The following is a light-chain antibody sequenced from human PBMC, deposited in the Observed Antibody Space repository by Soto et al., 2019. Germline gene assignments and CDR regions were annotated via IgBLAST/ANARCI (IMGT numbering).Light chain of an antibody. Sequence: EIVLTHSPATLSLSPGARATLSCRASESVSSYLACYQQKPGQAPRLLIHGASNRATGIPARFSGSGSGTDFTLTISSLEPEDCAVYYCQQRSNWPPTWTFGQGTKVDIK. CDR1: ESVSSY. J-gene: IGKJ1*01. CDR3: QQRSNWPPTWT. CDR2: GAS. V-gene: IGKV3-11*01.